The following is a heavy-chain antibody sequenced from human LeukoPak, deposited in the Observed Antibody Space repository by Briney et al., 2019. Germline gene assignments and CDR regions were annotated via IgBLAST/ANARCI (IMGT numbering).Heavy chain of an antibody. Sequence: AGGSLRLSCAVSGFPYSGYEMNWVRQAPGKGLEWVSYISRSGTIISYADSVRGRLTISRDNAKNSLYLQMNSLRAEDTAVYYCARERDDYYFDYWGQGTLVTVSS. CDR2: ISRSGTII. CDR1: GFPYSGYE. V-gene: IGHV3-48*03. J-gene: IGHJ4*02. D-gene: IGHD3-3*01. CDR3: ARERDDYYFDY.